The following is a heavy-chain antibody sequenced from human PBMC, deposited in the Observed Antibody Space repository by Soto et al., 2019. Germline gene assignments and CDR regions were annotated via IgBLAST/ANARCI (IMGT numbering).Heavy chain of an antibody. V-gene: IGHV3-23*01. Sequence: EVQLLESGGGLVQPGGSLRLSCAASGFTFSSYAMSWVRQAPGKGLEWVSAIRGRGGSTYYSASVKGRFTISRDNSKDPVYLQMNSLRAEDTAVYYCAKDVTVAGTLLFDYWGQRTRVPVSS. CDR3: AKDVTVAGTLLFDY. CDR1: GFTFSSYA. J-gene: IGHJ4*02. D-gene: IGHD6-19*01. CDR2: IRGRGGST.